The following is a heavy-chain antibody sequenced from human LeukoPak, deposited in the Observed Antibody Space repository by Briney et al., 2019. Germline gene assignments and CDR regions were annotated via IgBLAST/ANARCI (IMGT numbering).Heavy chain of an antibody. CDR1: GFTFSSYA. CDR2: ISSNGGST. D-gene: IGHD4-17*01. J-gene: IGHJ4*02. Sequence: PGGSLRLSCAASGFTFSSYAMHWVRQAPGKGLEYVSAISSNGGSTYYANSVKGRFTISRDNSKNTLYLQMGSLRAEDMAVYYCARAGTTVTTFYYFDYWGQGTLLTVSS. V-gene: IGHV3-64*01. CDR3: ARAGTTVTTFYYFDY.